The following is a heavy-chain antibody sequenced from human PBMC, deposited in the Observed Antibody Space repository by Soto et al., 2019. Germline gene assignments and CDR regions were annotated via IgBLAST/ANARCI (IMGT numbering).Heavy chain of an antibody. CDR2: ISAYNGNT. Sequence: QVQLVQSGAEVKKPGASVKVSCKASGYTFTSYGISWVRQAPGQGLEWMGWISAYNGNTNYAQKFQGRVTMTTDTSTSTAYMALRSLRSDDTAVYYCASNYLYYYGSWNTNYYGMDVWGQGTTVTVSS. D-gene: IGHD3-10*01. CDR3: ASNYLYYYGSWNTNYYGMDV. CDR1: GYTFTSYG. J-gene: IGHJ6*02. V-gene: IGHV1-18*01.